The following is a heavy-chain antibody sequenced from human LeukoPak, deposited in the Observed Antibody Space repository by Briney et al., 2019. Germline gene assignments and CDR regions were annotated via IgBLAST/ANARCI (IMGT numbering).Heavy chain of an antibody. CDR2: ISWNSGSI. CDR1: SSGGYY. Sequence: SSGGYYWSWIRQHPGKGLEWVSGISWNSGSIGYADSVKGRFTISRDNAKNSLYLQMNSLRAEDTALYYCAKANQGYSSGSGAFDIWGQGTMVTVSS. V-gene: IGHV3-9*01. CDR3: AKANQGYSSGSGAFDI. J-gene: IGHJ3*02. D-gene: IGHD6-19*01.